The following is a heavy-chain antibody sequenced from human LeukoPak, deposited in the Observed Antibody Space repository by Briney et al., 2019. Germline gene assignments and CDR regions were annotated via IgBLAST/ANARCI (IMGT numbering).Heavy chain of an antibody. J-gene: IGHJ4*02. CDR2: ISDHGKSR. CDR3: ARARIAAPLLDY. CDR1: GFIFSNYE. V-gene: IGHV3-48*03. Sequence: PGGSRRLSCAASGFIFSNYEMNWVRQTPGKGLEWVSYISDHGKSRNYVDSVKGRFTISRDNAKNSLYLQMNSLRVEDTAIYFCARARIAAPLLDYWGQGTLVAVSS. D-gene: IGHD6-13*01.